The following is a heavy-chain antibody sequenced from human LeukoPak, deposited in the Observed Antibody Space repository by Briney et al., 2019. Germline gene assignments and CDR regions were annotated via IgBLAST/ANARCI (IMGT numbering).Heavy chain of an antibody. V-gene: IGHV3-48*01. Sequence: GGSLRVSCAASGFAFNTYSMNWVRQAPGKGLEWVSYIRSDSSIIYYADSVKGRFTMSRDNGKNSLYLQMNSLRVEDTAVYFCARVQAGKWDFDYWGQGTLVTVSS. CDR3: ARVQAGKWDFDY. J-gene: IGHJ4*02. CDR1: GFAFNTYS. CDR2: IRSDSSII. D-gene: IGHD2-8*01.